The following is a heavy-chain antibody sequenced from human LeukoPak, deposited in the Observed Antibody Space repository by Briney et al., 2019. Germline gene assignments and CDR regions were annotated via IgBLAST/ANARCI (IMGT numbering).Heavy chain of an antibody. Sequence: GGSLRLSCAASGFTFNNYGMSWVRQAPGKGLEWISSITSSSSYMYYAGSVKGRFTISRDNAKSSLYLQMNSLRDEDTAVYYCARDPYSGNYGDYYYYYMDVWGKGTTVTISS. J-gene: IGHJ6*03. V-gene: IGHV3-21*01. CDR2: ITSSSSYM. CDR1: GFTFNNYG. CDR3: ARDPYSGNYGDYYYYYMDV. D-gene: IGHD1-26*01.